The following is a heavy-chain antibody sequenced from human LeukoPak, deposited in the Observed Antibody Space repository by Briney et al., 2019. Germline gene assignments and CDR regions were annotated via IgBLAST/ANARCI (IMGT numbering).Heavy chain of an antibody. V-gene: IGHV1-8*01. Sequence: GASVKVSCKASGYTFTSYDINWVRQATGQGLEWMGWMDPNSGNTGYAQKFQGRVTMTRNTSISTAYMELSSLRSEDTAVYYCARQPSIAKTYYYYGMDVWGQGTTVTVSS. CDR1: GYTFTSYD. CDR3: ARQPSIAKTYYYYGMDV. J-gene: IGHJ6*02. CDR2: MDPNSGNT. D-gene: IGHD6-6*01.